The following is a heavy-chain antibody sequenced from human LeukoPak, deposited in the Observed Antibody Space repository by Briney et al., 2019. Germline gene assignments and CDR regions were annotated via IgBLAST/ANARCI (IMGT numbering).Heavy chain of an antibody. J-gene: IGHJ4*02. CDR3: ARWRGYSSGWSGPFDD. CDR1: GYTFTGHY. CDR2: IDPKSGGT. V-gene: IGHV1-2*02. D-gene: IGHD6-13*01. Sequence: GASVNVSCKASGYTFTGHYMHWVRQAPGQGLEWMGWIDPKSGGTKYAQRFQGRVTMTRGTSINTGYMELSSLTSDDTAVYYCARWRGYSSGWSGPFDDWGQGTLVTVSS.